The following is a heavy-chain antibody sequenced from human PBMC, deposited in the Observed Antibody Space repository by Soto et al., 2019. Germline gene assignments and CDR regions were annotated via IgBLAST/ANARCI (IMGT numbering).Heavy chain of an antibody. D-gene: IGHD6-19*01. J-gene: IGHJ5*02. V-gene: IGHV3-74*01. CDR2: INSDGSST. CDR1: GFTFSSYW. Sequence: EVQLVESGGGLVQPGGSLRLSCAASGFTFSSYWMHWVRQAPGKGLVWVSRINSDGSSTSYADSVKGRFTISRDNAKNTLYLQMISLRAEDTAVYYCARDTAVAVTGDNWCDPWGQGTLVTVSS. CDR3: ARDTAVAVTGDNWCDP.